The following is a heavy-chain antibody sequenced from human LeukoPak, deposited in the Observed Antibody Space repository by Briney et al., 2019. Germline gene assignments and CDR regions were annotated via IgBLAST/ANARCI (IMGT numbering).Heavy chain of an antibody. Sequence: PSETLSLTCTVSDGSISSYYWSWIRQPPGKGLEWIGYIYYSGSTNYNPSLKSRVTISVDTSKNQFSLTLSSVTAADTAVYYCARARSGSGWLIDYWGKGTLVTVSS. CDR3: ARARSGSGWLIDY. CDR2: IYYSGST. CDR1: DGSISSYY. D-gene: IGHD6-19*01. V-gene: IGHV4-59*01. J-gene: IGHJ4*02.